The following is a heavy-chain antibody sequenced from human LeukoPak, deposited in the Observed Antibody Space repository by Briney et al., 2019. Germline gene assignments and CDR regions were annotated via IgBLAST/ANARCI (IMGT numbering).Heavy chain of an antibody. J-gene: IGHJ3*01. D-gene: IGHD6-25*01. CDR3: ARGRASAFDV. CDR1: GVRFSTSGVA. CDR2: TYYTSKWNT. Sequence: SQTLSLTCAISGVRFSTSGVAWNWVRQSPSRGLEWLGRTYYTSKWNTDYAVSVKSRIVVNPDTSKNQFSLQLNSVTSEDTAGYYCARGRASAFDVWGQGTMVTVSS. V-gene: IGHV6-1*01.